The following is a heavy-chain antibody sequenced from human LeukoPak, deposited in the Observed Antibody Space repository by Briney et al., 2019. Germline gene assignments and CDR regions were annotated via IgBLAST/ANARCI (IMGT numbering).Heavy chain of an antibody. Sequence: GASVKVSCKASGYTFTSYGISWVRQAPGQGLEWMGWISAYNGNTNYAQKLQGRVTMTTDTSTSTAYMELRSLRSDDTAVYYCATSPPITIFGVVKPRYYYYYYMDVWGKGTTVTVSS. V-gene: IGHV1-18*01. CDR3: ATSPPITIFGVVKPRYYYYYYMDV. D-gene: IGHD3-3*01. CDR2: ISAYNGNT. CDR1: GYTFTSYG. J-gene: IGHJ6*03.